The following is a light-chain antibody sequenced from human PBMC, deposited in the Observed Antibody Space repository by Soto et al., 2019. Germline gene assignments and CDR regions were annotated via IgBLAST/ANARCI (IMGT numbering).Light chain of an antibody. CDR1: QSIGGST. V-gene: IGKV3-20*01. CDR3: QQYGSPPFT. Sequence: DIVLTQSPGSLSLFPGDRPPLSCRSSQSIGGSTLAWLQQKPGQSPRLLIYGASSRPTGIPDRFSGSGSGTDFPLAISRLEPEDFALYCCQQYGSPPFTFGGGTKVDIK. CDR2: GAS. J-gene: IGKJ4*01.